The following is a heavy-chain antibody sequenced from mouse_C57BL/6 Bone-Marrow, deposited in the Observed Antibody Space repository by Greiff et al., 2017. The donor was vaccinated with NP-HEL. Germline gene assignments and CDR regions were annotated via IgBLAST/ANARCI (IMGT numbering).Heavy chain of an antibody. CDR3: TTRGIDYFDY. J-gene: IGHJ2*01. Sequence: VQLQQSGAELVRPGASVKLSCTASGFNITDYYMHWVKQRPEQGLEWIGRIDPEDGDTEYDPKFQGKATMTADTSSNTAYLQLSSLTSEDTAVYYCTTRGIDYFDYWGQGTTLTVSA. V-gene: IGHV14-1*01. CDR2: IDPEDGDT. CDR1: GFNITDYY.